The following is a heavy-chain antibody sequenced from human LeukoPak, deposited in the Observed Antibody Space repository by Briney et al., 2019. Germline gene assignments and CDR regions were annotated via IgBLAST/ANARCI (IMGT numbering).Heavy chain of an antibody. J-gene: IGHJ6*03. CDR1: GGSFSGYY. V-gene: IGHV4-34*01. Sequence: SETLSLTCAVYGGSFSGYYWSWIRQPPGKGLEWIGEINHSGSTNYNPSLKSRVTISVDTSKNQFSLKLSSVTAADTAVYYCRGSRPYVYYYYYYMDVWGQGTTVTVSS. CDR2: INHSGST. CDR3: RGSRPYVYYYYYYMDV. D-gene: IGHD3-16*01.